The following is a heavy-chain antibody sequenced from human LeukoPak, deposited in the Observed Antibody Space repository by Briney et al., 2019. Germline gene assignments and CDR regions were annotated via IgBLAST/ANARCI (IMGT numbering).Heavy chain of an antibody. CDR3: ARRGGAAAGTPIDY. J-gene: IGHJ4*02. CDR1: GGSISSSSYY. CDR2: IYYSGST. Sequence: PSETLSLTCTVSGGSISSSSYYWGWIRQPPGKGLEWIGSIYYSGSTYYNPSLKSRVTISVDTSENQFSLKLSSVTAADTAVYYCARRGGAAAGTPIDYWGQGTLVTVSS. D-gene: IGHD6-13*01. V-gene: IGHV4-39*01.